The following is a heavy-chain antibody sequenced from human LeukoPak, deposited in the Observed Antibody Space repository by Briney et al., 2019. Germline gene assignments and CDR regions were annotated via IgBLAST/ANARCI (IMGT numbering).Heavy chain of an antibody. CDR2: IYCSGST. V-gene: IGHV4-59*01. CDR3: ARALGGVISFDY. J-gene: IGHJ4*02. CDR1: GGSISSYY. D-gene: IGHD3-16*01. Sequence: SETLSLTCTVSGGSISSYYWSWIRQPPGKGLEWIGYIYCSGSTNYNPSLKSRVTISVDTSKNQFSLKLSSVTAADTAVYYCARALGGVISFDYWGQGTLVTVSS.